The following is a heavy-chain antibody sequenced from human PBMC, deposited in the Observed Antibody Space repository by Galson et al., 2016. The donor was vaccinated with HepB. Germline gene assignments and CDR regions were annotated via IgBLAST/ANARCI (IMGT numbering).Heavy chain of an antibody. Sequence: TLSLTCAVSGGFINSGGASWGWIRQTPGLGLEWIGCFYYTGGTYYNPSLKSRVSISVDRPNNQFPLSLKSVTAADTAVYYCASAAVPGVVLTYNWFDPWGQGTLVTVSP. CDR2: FYYTGGT. CDR1: GGFINSGGAS. CDR3: ASAAVPGVVLTYNWFDP. V-gene: IGHV4-30-2*01. D-gene: IGHD3-3*01. J-gene: IGHJ5*02.